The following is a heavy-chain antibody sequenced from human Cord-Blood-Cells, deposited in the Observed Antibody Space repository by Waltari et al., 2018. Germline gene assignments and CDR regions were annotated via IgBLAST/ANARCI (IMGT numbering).Heavy chain of an antibody. CDR2: IWYVGSNK. CDR1: GFTFSSYG. J-gene: IGHJ6*02. CDR3: ALIAAAGGGYYYGMDV. Sequence: QVQLVESGGGVVQPGRSLRLSCAASGFTFSSYGLHWVSQAPGKGLEWVAVIWYVGSNKYYPVSVKARVTIARDNSKSTLYLEMNSLRAEDTAVYYCALIAAAGGGYYYGMDVWCQGTTVTVSS. D-gene: IGHD6-13*01. V-gene: IGHV3-33*01.